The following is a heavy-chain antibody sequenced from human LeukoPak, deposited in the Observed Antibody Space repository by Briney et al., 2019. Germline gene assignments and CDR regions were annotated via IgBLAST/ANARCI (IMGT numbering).Heavy chain of an antibody. D-gene: IGHD2-2*01. CDR2: IIPILGIA. CDR3: ARGYCSSTSCYLYWFDP. Sequence: ASVKVSCKASGGTFSSYTISWVRQAPGQGLVWMGRIIPILGIANYAQKFQGRVTITADQPTSTAYMELSSLRSEDTAVYYCARGYCSSTSCYLYWFDPWGQGTLVTVSS. CDR1: GGTFSSYT. J-gene: IGHJ5*02. V-gene: IGHV1-69*02.